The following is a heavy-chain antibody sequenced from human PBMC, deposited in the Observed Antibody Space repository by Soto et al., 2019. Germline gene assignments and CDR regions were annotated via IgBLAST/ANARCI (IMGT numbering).Heavy chain of an antibody. J-gene: IGHJ4*02. CDR2: ISWNGGDI. V-gene: IGHV3-9*01. D-gene: IGHD6-19*01. CDR1: GFIFDDYA. CDR3: AKDMGAVAGLDY. Sequence: EVQLVESGGDLVQPGRSLRLSCGASGFIFDDYAMHWVRQAPGKGLEWVSSISWNGGDIGYADSVKGRFTCSRDNAKNSLYLQMNSRRPEDTALYYCAKDMGAVAGLDYWGQGNLVTVSS.